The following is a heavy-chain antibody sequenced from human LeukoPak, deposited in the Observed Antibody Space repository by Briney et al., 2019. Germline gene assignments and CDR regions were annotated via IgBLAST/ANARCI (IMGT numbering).Heavy chain of an antibody. CDR2: ISAYNGNT. Sequence: VASMKVSCKASGYTFTSYGISWVRQAPGQGLEWMGWISAYNGNTNYAQKLQGRVTMTTDTSTSTAYMELRSLRSDDTAVYYCARVTPTYGGLDPFDYWGQGTLVTVSS. J-gene: IGHJ4*02. CDR3: ARVTPTYGGLDPFDY. D-gene: IGHD4-23*01. CDR1: GYTFTSYG. V-gene: IGHV1-18*01.